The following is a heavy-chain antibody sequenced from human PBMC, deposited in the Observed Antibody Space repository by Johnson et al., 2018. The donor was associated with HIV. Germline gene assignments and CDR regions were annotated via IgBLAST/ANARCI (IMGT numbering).Heavy chain of an antibody. J-gene: IGHJ3*02. Sequence: QVQLVESGGGVVQPGTSLRLSCVASGFTFNSYAMHWVRQAPVKGLEWLSVIWYDGSNKYYADSVKGRFTISRDNSKNTLYLQMNSLRAEDTDVYYCAKDSYYDSSGPDAFDIWGQGTMVTVSS. V-gene: IGHV3-33*06. D-gene: IGHD3-22*01. CDR3: AKDSYYDSSGPDAFDI. CDR2: IWYDGSNK. CDR1: GFTFNSYA.